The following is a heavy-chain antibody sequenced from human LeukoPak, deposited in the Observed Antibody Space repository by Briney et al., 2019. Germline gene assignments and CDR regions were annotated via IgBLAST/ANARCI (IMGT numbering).Heavy chain of an antibody. CDR3: AKVPSSLYCSSTSCSPHYFDY. D-gene: IGHD2-2*01. V-gene: IGHV3-30*18. CDR1: GFTFSSYG. J-gene: IGHJ4*02. CDR2: ISYDGSNK. Sequence: PGGSLRLSCAASGFTFSSYGMHWVRQAPGKGLEWVAVISYDGSNKYYADSVKGRFTISRDNSKNTLYLQMNSLRAEDTAVYYCAKVPSSLYCSSTSCSPHYFDYWGQGTLVTVSS.